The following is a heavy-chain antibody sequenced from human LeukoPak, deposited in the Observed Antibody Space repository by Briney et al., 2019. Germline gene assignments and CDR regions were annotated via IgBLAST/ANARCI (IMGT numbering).Heavy chain of an antibody. CDR3: GRPLQRGSWTQRALDY. Sequence: ASVKVSWTASGYTFTSYDISWVRQATGQGLEWMGWMNPNSGNAGYAQRFQGRVTMTRNNSISTAYMELTSLRSEDTAVYYCGRPLQRGSWTQRALDYWGQGTLVTVSS. J-gene: IGHJ4*02. D-gene: IGHD3-10*01. CDR2: MNPNSGNA. CDR1: GYTFTSYD. V-gene: IGHV1-8*01.